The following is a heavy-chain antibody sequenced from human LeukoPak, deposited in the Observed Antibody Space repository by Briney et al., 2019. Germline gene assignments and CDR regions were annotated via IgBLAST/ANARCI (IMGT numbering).Heavy chain of an antibody. CDR2: TRFDGSIK. CDR1: GFIFSDYG. D-gene: IGHD1-1*01. Sequence: PGGSLRLSCAVSGFIFSDYGFHWVRQAPGKGLEWVAVTRFDGSIKQYADSVKGRFTISRDDSKNTLYLQMNFLKSEDTAVYYCARWGGTRQYYFDYWAQGTLVTVFS. CDR3: ARWGGTRQYYFDY. V-gene: IGHV3-33*01. J-gene: IGHJ4*02.